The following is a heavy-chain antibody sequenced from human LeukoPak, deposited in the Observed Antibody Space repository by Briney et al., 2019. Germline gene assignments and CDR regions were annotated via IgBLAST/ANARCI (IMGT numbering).Heavy chain of an antibody. D-gene: IGHD1-26*01. CDR1: GFTFGRYS. J-gene: IGHJ4*02. Sequence: GGSLRLSCAAAGFTFGRYSMHWVRQAPGKGLVWVSFISSSSTYIYYADSLKGRFTISRDNAKNSLYLQMNNLRAEDTAVYYCARDGVAELMSALDYWGQGILVTVSS. CDR3: ARDGVAELMSALDY. V-gene: IGHV3-21*06. CDR2: ISSSSTYI.